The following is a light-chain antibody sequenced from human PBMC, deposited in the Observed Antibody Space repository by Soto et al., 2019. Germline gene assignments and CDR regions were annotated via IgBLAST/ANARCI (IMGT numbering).Light chain of an antibody. J-gene: IGKJ5*01. CDR1: QDISHY. CDR2: YAA. V-gene: IGKV1-27*01. Sequence: DIQMTQSPSSLSASVGDRVTFTCRASQDISHYLAWYQERPGKVPKLLIYYAANLQSGVPSRFSGSGSGTDFTLTISSLEPEDFAIYYCQQRSNWPPITFGQGTRLEIK. CDR3: QQRSNWPPIT.